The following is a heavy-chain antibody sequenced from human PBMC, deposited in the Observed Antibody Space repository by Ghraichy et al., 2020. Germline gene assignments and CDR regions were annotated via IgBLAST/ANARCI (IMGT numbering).Heavy chain of an antibody. CDR2: IWYDGRSK. J-gene: IGHJ6*02. Sequence: GGSLRLSCAASGFTFNYYGMHWVRQAPGKGLEWVAFIWYDGRSKYYADSVKGRFAISRDNSRNTLYLKMDSLRAEDTAVYYCARDLEVAAIRGYRGMDVWGQWTTVSVSS. CDR1: GFTFNYYG. V-gene: IGHV3-33*01. CDR3: ARDLEVAAIRGYRGMDV. D-gene: IGHD2-2*02.